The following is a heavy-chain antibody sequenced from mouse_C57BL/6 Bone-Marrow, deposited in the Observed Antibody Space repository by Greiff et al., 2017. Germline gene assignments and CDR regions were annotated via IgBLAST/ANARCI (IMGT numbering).Heavy chain of an antibody. J-gene: IGHJ3*01. V-gene: IGHV1-81*01. D-gene: IGHD2-2*01. CDR1: GYTFTSYG. Sequence: VQLQQSGAELARPGASVKLSCKASGYTFTSYGISWVKQRTGQGLEWIGEIYPRSGNTYYNEKFKGKATLTADKSSSKAYMELRSLTSEDSAVYFCARGGYPWFAYWGQGTLVTVSA. CDR2: IYPRSGNT. CDR3: ARGGYPWFAY.